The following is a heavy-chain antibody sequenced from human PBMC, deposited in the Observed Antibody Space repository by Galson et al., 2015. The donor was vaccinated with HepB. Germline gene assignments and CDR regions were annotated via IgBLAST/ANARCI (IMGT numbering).Heavy chain of an antibody. CDR2: INSDGSSA. V-gene: IGHV3-74*01. D-gene: IGHD4/OR15-4a*01. Sequence: SLRLSCAASGFTFSSYWMHWVRQAPGKGLVWVARINSDGSSASYADSVKGRFTISRDNAKNTLYLQMNSLRAEDTAVYYCARGRGLTHGDYFDYWGQGTLVTVSS. J-gene: IGHJ4*02. CDR3: ARGRGLTHGDYFDY. CDR1: GFTFSSYW.